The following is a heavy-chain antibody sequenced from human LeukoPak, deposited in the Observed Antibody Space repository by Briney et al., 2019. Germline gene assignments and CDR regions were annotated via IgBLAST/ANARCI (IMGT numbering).Heavy chain of an antibody. D-gene: IGHD2-15*01. CDR3: ASKPVRYCSGGRCYEGNWFDH. CDR2: LYYSRGT. CDR1: GCSSSSYY. Sequence: SETLSLTCTVSGCSSSSYYWIWLRPPPGKGLEWIVYLYYSRGTKYNPYLKSRVNISVDTSKTQFCLKLSSVTAADTAVYYCASKPVRYCSGGRCYEGNWFDHWGQGTLVTVSS. J-gene: IGHJ5*02. V-gene: IGHV4-59*01.